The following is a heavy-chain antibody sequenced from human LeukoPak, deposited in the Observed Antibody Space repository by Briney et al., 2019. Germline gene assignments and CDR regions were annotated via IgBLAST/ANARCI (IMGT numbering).Heavy chain of an antibody. Sequence: GGSLRLSCAASGFTFSSYGMHWVRQAPGKGLEWVAITWYDGTNKYYADSVKGRFTISRDNSKNTLYLQMNSLRAEDTAVYYCARDARYCSSTSCSILDFWGPGTLVTVSS. CDR3: ARDARYCSSTSCSILDF. CDR2: TWYDGTNK. J-gene: IGHJ4*02. V-gene: IGHV3-33*01. D-gene: IGHD2-2*01. CDR1: GFTFSSYG.